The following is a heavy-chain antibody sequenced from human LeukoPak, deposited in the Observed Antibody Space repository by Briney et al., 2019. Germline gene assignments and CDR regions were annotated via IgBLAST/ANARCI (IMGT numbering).Heavy chain of an antibody. D-gene: IGHD1-26*01. J-gene: IGHJ4*02. CDR3: AKKVRWELLAHAFDY. Sequence: GGSLRLSCAVSGFTFSSYAMSWVRQAPGKGLEWVSAISGSGGSTYYADSVKGRFTISRDNSKNTLYLQMNSLRAEDTAVYYCAKKVRWELLAHAFDYWGQGTLVTVSS. CDR2: ISGSGGST. V-gene: IGHV3-23*01. CDR1: GFTFSSYA.